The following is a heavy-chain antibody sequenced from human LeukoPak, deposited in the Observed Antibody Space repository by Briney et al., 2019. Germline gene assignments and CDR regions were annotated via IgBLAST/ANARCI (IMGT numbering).Heavy chain of an antibody. Sequence: GGSLRLSCAASGFTFSSDAMSWVRQAPGKGLEWVSAISGSGGSTYYADSVKGRFTISRDNSKNTLYLQMNSLRAEDTAVYYCARDARWDMIVPYSYGMDVWGQGTTVTVSS. CDR1: GFTFSSDA. CDR3: ARDARWDMIVPYSYGMDV. J-gene: IGHJ6*02. D-gene: IGHD3-22*01. V-gene: IGHV3-23*01. CDR2: ISGSGGST.